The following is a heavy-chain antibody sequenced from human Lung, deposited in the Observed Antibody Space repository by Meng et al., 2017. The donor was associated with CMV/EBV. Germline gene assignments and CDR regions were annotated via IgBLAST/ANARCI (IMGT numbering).Heavy chain of an antibody. CDR1: GGSFSGYY. J-gene: IGHJ6*02. CDR3: ARAGRSYGMDV. V-gene: IGHV4-34*01. CDR2: INHSGST. Sequence: LSCAVYGGSFSGYYWSWIRQPPGKGLEWIGEINHSGSTNYNPSLKSRVTISVDTSKNQFSLKLSSVTAAGTAVYYCARAGRSYGMDVWGQGTTVXVSS.